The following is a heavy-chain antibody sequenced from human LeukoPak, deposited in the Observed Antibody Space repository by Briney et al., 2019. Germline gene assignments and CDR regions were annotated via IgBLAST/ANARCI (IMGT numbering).Heavy chain of an antibody. CDR2: ISWNSGSI. V-gene: IGHV3-9*01. CDR1: GFTFDDYA. J-gene: IGHJ4*02. CDR3: AREQSSGWYDGYFDY. Sequence: PGGSLRLSCAASGFTFDDYAVHWVRQAPGKGLEWVSTISWNSGSIGYADSVKGRFTISRDNAKNSLYLQMNSLRAEDTAVYYCAREQSSGWYDGYFDYWGQGTLVTVSS. D-gene: IGHD6-19*01.